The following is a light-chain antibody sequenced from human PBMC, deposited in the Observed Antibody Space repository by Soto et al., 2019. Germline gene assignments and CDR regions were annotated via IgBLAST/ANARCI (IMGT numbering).Light chain of an antibody. J-gene: IGKJ1*01. CDR3: QQYNNWPPDRT. CDR2: DAS. CDR1: QSVGSN. Sequence: EIVMTQSPATLSLSPGDRAALSCRASQSVGSNLAWYQQKPGQAPRLLIYDASTRATGIPARFSGSGSGTEFTLTISSLQSEDFAIYFCQQYNNWPPDRTFGQGTKVEIK. V-gene: IGKV3-15*01.